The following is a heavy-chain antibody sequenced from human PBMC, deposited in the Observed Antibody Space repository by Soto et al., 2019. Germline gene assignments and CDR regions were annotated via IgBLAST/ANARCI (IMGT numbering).Heavy chain of an antibody. V-gene: IGHV3-30*03. CDR3: ARDDSEYSNYWSSFDY. CDR2: ISYDGSIE. J-gene: IGHJ4*02. D-gene: IGHD4-4*01. Sequence: QVQLVESGGGVVQPGRSLRLSCAASGFTFSHYGMEWVGQAPGKGLEWVAVISYDGSIEYYADSVKGRFTISRDNSKGTLSLQMNSLRPEDTAMYYCARDDSEYSNYWSSFDYWGQGTLVTVSS. CDR1: GFTFSHYG.